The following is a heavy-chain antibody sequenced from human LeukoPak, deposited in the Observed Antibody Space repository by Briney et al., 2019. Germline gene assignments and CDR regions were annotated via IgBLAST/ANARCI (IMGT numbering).Heavy chain of an antibody. CDR3: ARNIVVVPAAMRGYYYYYMDV. D-gene: IGHD2-2*01. CDR1: GYTFTSYY. J-gene: IGHJ6*03. V-gene: IGHV1-46*01. Sequence: ASVKVSCKASGYTFTSYYMHWVRQAPGQGPEWMGIINPSGGSTSYAQKFQGRATMTRDMSTSTVYMELSSLRSEDTAVYYCARNIVVVPAAMRGYYYYYMDVWGKGTTVTISS. CDR2: INPSGGST.